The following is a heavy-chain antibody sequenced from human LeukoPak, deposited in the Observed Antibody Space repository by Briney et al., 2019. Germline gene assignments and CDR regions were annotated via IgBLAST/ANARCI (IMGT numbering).Heavy chain of an antibody. V-gene: IGHV4-59*01. J-gene: IGHJ4*02. D-gene: IGHD7-27*01. Sequence: SETLSLTCTVSGDSIDTYVWSWIRQPPGKGLEWIGYVYYSGSTNYNPSLKSRVTISVDTSKNQFSLKLSSVTAADTAVYYCARDALGRFDYWGQGTLVTVSS. CDR2: VYYSGST. CDR1: GDSIDTYV. CDR3: ARDALGRFDY.